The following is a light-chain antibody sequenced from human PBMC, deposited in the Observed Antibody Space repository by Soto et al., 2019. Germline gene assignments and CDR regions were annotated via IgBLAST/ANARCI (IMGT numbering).Light chain of an antibody. V-gene: IGKV3-20*01. CDR1: QSVSSSY. J-gene: IGKJ4*01. Sequence: DIVLTQSPGTLSLSPGERATLSCRASQSVSSSYLAWYQQKPGKAHRLLIYDASSRATGLTDRFSGGGSGTELTLTISRLEPEDFAVYYCQQFSSYPLTFGGGTKV. CDR3: QQFSSYPLT. CDR2: DAS.